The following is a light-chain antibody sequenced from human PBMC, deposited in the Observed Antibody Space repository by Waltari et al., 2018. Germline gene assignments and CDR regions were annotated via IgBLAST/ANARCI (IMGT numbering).Light chain of an antibody. CDR3: QQYYSSPIT. V-gene: IGKV4-1*01. CDR2: WAS. CDR1: QSVLHTSNNQNY. J-gene: IGKJ5*01. Sequence: DIVMTQSPDSLAVSLGERATINCKSSQSVLHTSNNQNYLAWYQQTPGPPPKLLIYWASTRESGVPNRFSGSGFGTDFTLPISSLQAEDVAVYYCQQYYSSPITFGQGTRLEIK.